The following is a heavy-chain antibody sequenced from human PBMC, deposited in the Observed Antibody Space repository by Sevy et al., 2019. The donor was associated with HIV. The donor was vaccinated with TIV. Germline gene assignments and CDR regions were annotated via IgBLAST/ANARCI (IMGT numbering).Heavy chain of an antibody. V-gene: IGHV3-23*01. CDR1: GFTFSIYA. CDR2: ISFSGGTT. CDR3: LKDRVSGSYYTGDFDY. J-gene: IGHJ4*02. D-gene: IGHD3-10*01. Sequence: GGSLRLSCAVSGFTFSIYAMSWVRQAPGKGLEWVSVISFSGGTTYDADSVKGRFTISRDNSKNTLYLQMNSLRAEDTAVYYCLKDRVSGSYYTGDFDYWGQGTLVTVSS.